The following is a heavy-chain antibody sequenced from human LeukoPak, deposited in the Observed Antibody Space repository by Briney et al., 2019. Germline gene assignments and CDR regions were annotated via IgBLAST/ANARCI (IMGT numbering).Heavy chain of an antibody. V-gene: IGHV4-39*07. CDR2: IYYSGST. CDR3: ARDESHYYGSGGHFDY. J-gene: IGHJ4*02. CDR1: RGSISSSSYY. Sequence: PSETLSLTCTVSRGSISSSSYYWGWIRQSPGKGLVWSGIIYYSGSTYYNPSLKSRVSIAIVTSKNKLSLRLSSVTAADTAVYYCARDESHYYGSGGHFDYWGQGTLVTVSS. D-gene: IGHD3-10*01.